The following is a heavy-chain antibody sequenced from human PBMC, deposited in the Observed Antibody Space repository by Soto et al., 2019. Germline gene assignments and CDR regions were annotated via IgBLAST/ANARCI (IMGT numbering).Heavy chain of an antibody. J-gene: IGHJ4*02. CDR1: GFTFSSYA. CDR2: ISYDGSNK. V-gene: IGHV3-30-3*01. CDR3: ARDPYSSGWIDY. Sequence: QVQLVESGGGVVQPGRSLRLSCAASGFTFSSYAMHWVRQAPGKGLEWVAVISYDGSNKYYADSVKGRFTISRDNSKNKLYLQMNSLRAEDTAVYYCARDPYSSGWIDYWGQGTLVTVSS. D-gene: IGHD6-19*01.